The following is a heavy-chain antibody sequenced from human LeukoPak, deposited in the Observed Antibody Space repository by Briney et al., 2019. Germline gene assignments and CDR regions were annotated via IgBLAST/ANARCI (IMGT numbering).Heavy chain of an antibody. J-gene: IGHJ4*02. CDR3: AREGNIAVAAFDY. CDR1: GGSINDHY. D-gene: IGHD6-19*01. V-gene: IGHV4-59*11. Sequence: SETLSLTCTVSGGSINDHYWNWIRQPPGKGLEWIGYIYYSGSTNYNPSLKGRVTISVDTSKNQFSLKLSSVTTADTAVYYCAREGNIAVAAFDYWGQGTLVTVSS. CDR2: IYYSGST.